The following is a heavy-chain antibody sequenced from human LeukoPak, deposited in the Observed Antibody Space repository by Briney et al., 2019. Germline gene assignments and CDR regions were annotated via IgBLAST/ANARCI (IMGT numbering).Heavy chain of an antibody. V-gene: IGHV3-48*01. CDR2: ISSSSSTI. J-gene: IGHJ4*02. CDR3: ARDPFVSDSSSPFDY. CDR1: GFTFSSYS. D-gene: IGHD6-6*01. Sequence: GGSLRLSCAASGFTFSSYSMNWVRQAPGRGLEWVSYISSSSSTIYYTDSVKGRFTISRDNAKNSLYLQMNSLRAEDTAVYYCARDPFVSDSSSPFDYWGQGTLVTVSS.